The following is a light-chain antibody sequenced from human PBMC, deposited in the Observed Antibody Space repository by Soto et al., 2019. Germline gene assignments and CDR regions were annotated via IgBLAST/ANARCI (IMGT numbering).Light chain of an antibody. CDR2: GAS. V-gene: IGKV3-20*01. J-gene: IGKJ1*01. Sequence: RAPGTMTKKKREGATLSCRASQSVRSTHLAWYPPPTGKAPRLLIYGASRRAAGIPDRFSGMRSWTDCTLTISSLDSEEMEVDDGRLWSSCSWTFAHRTKV. CDR3: RLWSSCSWT. CDR1: QSVRSTH.